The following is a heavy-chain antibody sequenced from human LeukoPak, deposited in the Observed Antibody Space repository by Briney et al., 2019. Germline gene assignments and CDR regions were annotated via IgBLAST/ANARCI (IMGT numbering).Heavy chain of an antibody. Sequence: PGGSLRLSCAASGFTFSSYAMSWVRQAPGKGREWVSAISGSGGSTYYADFVKGRFTISRDNSKNTLYLQMNSLRAEDTAVDYCANDYGDYRLFDAFDIWGQGTMVTVSS. V-gene: IGHV3-23*01. CDR1: GFTFSSYA. D-gene: IGHD4-17*01. J-gene: IGHJ3*02. CDR2: ISGSGGST. CDR3: ANDYGDYRLFDAFDI.